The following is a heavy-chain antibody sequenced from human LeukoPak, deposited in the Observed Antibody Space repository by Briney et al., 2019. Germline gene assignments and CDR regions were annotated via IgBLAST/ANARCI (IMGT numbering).Heavy chain of an antibody. J-gene: IGHJ4*02. V-gene: IGHV3-48*02. D-gene: IGHD1-26*01. CDR2: ITTSSTTI. Sequence: PGVSLRLSCAASGFTFSAYSMNWVRQAPGKGLEWVSYITTSSTTIYYADSVKGRFTISRDSAKNSLYLEMNSLRDEDTAVYYCARGSVGSTKRYYFDYWGQGTLVTVSS. CDR3: ARGSVGSTKRYYFDY. CDR1: GFTFSAYS.